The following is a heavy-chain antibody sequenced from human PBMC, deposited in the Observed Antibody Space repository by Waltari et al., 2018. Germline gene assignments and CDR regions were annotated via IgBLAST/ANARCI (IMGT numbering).Heavy chain of an antibody. CDR1: GFTFSHYA. D-gene: IGHD4-17*01. Sequence: QVQLVESGGGVVQPGRSLRLSCAVSGFTFSHYAMHWVRQAPGKGLGWVTVISLDARKKYYADSVKGRFIISRDNSANTLYLEMNSLRAEDTAVYYCARTYGDYSSRLDYWGQGTLVAVSS. CDR2: ISLDARKK. J-gene: IGHJ4*02. CDR3: ARTYGDYSSRLDY. V-gene: IGHV3-30*01.